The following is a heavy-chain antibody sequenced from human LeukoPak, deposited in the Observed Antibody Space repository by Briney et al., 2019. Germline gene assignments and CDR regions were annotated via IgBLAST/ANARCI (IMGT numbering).Heavy chain of an antibody. D-gene: IGHD2-15*01. CDR1: GFSFSTYW. CDR3: ARALYPNAGLFDY. V-gene: IGHV3-7*01. CDR2: IDQDGSEK. J-gene: IGHJ4*02. Sequence: PGGSLRLSCAASGFSFSTYWMNWVRQAPGKGLEGVANIDQDGSEKHYVDSVKGRFSISRENARNSLYLQMNSLRAEDTAVYYCARALYPNAGLFDYWGQGTLVTVSS.